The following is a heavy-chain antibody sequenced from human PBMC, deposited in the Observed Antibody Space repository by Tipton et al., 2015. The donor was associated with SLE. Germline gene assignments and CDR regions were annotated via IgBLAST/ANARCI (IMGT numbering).Heavy chain of an antibody. J-gene: IGHJ4*02. Sequence: TLSLTCTVSGDSMSFYYWSWIRQPPGKGLEWIWSIYSSGNTKYNPSLKSRVTMSVDTSKSQFSLKLRSVTAADTAVYYCARGPRKDYFENWGQGTLVTVSS. V-gene: IGHV4-4*07. CDR1: GDSMSFYY. CDR2: IYSSGNT. CDR3: ARGPRKDYFEN.